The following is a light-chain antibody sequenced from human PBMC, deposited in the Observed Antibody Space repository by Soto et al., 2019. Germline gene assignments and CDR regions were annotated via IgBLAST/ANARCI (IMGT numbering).Light chain of an antibody. J-gene: IGKJ4*01. CDR3: QQASSFPFT. CDR1: QGINSW. CDR2: AAS. V-gene: IGKV1-12*02. Sequence: DIPMTQSPSSVSASIGDRVTITCRASQGINSWLAWYQQKPGKAPRLLIYAASSLQSGVPSRFSGGGSGTDFTIPISSLQSEDFATYYCQQASSFPFTFGGGTKVEIK.